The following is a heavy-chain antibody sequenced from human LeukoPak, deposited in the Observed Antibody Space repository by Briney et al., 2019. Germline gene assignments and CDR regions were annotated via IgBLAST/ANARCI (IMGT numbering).Heavy chain of an antibody. CDR2: IYHSGST. CDR3: ARLPYYDFWSGYSDFAY. J-gene: IGHJ4*02. Sequence: SETLSLTCAVSGGSISSSNWWSWVRQPPGKGLEWIGEIYHSGSTNYNPSLKSRVTISVDKSKNQFSLKLSSVTAADTAVYYCARLPYYDFWSGYSDFAYWGQGTLVTVSS. D-gene: IGHD3-3*01. V-gene: IGHV4-4*02. CDR1: GGSISSSNW.